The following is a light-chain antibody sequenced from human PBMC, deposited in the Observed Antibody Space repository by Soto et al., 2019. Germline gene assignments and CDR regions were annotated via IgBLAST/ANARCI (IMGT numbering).Light chain of an antibody. CDR2: LNNDGSH. CDR3: QTGGTGFQV. CDR1: SGNSIYA. V-gene: IGLV4-69*01. Sequence: QLVLTQSPSASASLGASVKLTCTLSSGNSIYAIAWHQKQPGKGPRYLMDLNNDGSHTKGDGIPDRFSGSSSGAERYLIISSLQSEDEADYYCQTGGTGFQVFGGGTKVTVL. J-gene: IGLJ2*01.